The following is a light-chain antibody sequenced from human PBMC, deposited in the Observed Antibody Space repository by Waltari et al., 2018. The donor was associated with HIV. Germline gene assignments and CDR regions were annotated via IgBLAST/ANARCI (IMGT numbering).Light chain of an antibody. Sequence: SYVLTQPPSLSVAPGKTASFPCGGNNIASYSVHWYQQKPCQAPVLVIYDDSDRRSGIPERFSGSNYGNTATLTIGEGEAGDEADYDCQVWDVSVDQWVFGGGTKLTVL. J-gene: IGLJ3*02. V-gene: IGLV3-21*04. CDR1: NIASYS. CDR2: DDS. CDR3: QVWDVSVDQWV.